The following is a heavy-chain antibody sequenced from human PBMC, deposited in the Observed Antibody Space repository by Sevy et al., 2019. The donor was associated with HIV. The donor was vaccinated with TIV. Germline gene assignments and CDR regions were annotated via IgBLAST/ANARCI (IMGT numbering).Heavy chain of an antibody. CDR2: VHDSGRT. CDR3: ARNFDY. Sequence: SETLSLTCTVSGGSISSGNYLWSWIRQTPGKGLEWIGTVHDSGRTYYNPSLKSRVTISEDTSKNQFYLNLNSVTAADTSVYFCARNFDYWGQGTLVTVSS. CDR1: GGSISSGNYL. J-gene: IGHJ4*02. V-gene: IGHV4-39*01.